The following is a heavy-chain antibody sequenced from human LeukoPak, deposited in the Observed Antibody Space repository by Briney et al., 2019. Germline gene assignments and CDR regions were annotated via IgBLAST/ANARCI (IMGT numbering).Heavy chain of an antibody. J-gene: IGHJ4*02. CDR2: IGGNGDKT. CDR1: GFTFNRNS. D-gene: IGHD3-10*01. CDR3: AKNMVRGVIEQLNRFPFDY. Sequence: GGSLRLSCAASGFTFNRNSISWVRQAPGKGLEWVSTIGGNGDKTFYADSVKGRFTISRDNSKNTLYLQMNSLRAEDTAVYYCAKNMVRGVIEQLNRFPFDYWGQGTLVTVSS. V-gene: IGHV3-23*01.